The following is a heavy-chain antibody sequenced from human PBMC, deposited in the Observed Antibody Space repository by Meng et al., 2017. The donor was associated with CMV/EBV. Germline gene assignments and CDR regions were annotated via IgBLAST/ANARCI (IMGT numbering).Heavy chain of an antibody. CDR2: IKQDGSEK. V-gene: IGHV3-7*01. Sequence: LSLTCAASGFTFSSYWMSWVRQAPGKGLEWVANIKQDGSEKYYVDSVKGRFTISRDNAKNSLYLQMNSLRAEGTAVYYCARSRDYDFWSGYYRGYYYYGMDVWGQGTTVTVSS. CDR1: GFTFSSYW. D-gene: IGHD3-3*01. J-gene: IGHJ6*02. CDR3: ARSRDYDFWSGYYRGYYYYGMDV.